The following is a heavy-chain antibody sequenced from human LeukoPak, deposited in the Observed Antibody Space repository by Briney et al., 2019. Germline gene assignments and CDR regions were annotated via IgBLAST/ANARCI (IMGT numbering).Heavy chain of an antibody. CDR1: GGSISSGSYY. D-gene: IGHD5-18*01. J-gene: IGHJ5*02. V-gene: IGHV4-61*02. Sequence: PSETLFLTCTVSGGSISSGSYYWSWIRQPAGKGLEWIGRIYTSGSTNYNPSLKSRVTISVDTSKNQFSLKLSSVTAADTAVYYCARYSTDGYSYGYWFDPWGQGTLVTVSS. CDR3: ARYSTDGYSYGYWFDP. CDR2: IYTSGST.